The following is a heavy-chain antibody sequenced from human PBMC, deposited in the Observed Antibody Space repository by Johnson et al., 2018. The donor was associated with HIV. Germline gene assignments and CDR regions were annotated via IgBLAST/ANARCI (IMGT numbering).Heavy chain of an antibody. D-gene: IGHD3-16*02. CDR1: GFTFSSYG. CDR2: ITYAGSNK. J-gene: IGHJ3*02. CDR3: AKVLSPRPWGDDAFDI. V-gene: IGHV3-30*18. Sequence: QVQLVESGAGVVQPGRSLRLSCAASGFTFSSYGMHWVRQAPGKGLEWVAAITYAGSNKYYADSVKGRFTISRDNSKNTLYLQKNSLRAEDPAVYYCAKVLSPRPWGDDAFDIWGQGTMVTVSS.